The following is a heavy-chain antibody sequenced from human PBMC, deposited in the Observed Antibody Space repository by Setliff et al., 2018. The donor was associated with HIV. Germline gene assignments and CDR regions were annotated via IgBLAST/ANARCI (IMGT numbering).Heavy chain of an antibody. CDR1: GGSISSYY. CDR3: ARGLSFYDPGGFDY. J-gene: IGHJ4*02. CDR2: IYTSGST. V-gene: IGHV4-4*09. Sequence: EPLSLTCTVSGGSISSYYWSWIRQPPGKGLEWIGYIYTSGSTNYNPPLKSRVTISVDTSKNQFSLKLSSVTAADTAVYYCARGLSFYDPGGFDYWGQGTLVTVSS. D-gene: IGHD3-22*01.